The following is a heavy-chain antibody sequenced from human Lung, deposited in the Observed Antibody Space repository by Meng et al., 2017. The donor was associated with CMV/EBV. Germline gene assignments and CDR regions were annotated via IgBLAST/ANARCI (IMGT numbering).Heavy chain of an antibody. CDR3: ARVGDDIGSCTTTSCHNGYYFDY. J-gene: IGHJ4*02. CDR2: IYSGGDT. Sequence: RLSCAASGFTVSSNYMSWVRQAPGKGLEWVSIIYSGGDTYYVDSVKGRFTISRDISTNTLSLQLNNLRAEDSAVYYCARVGDDIGSCTTTSCHNGYYFDYWGQGTLVTVSS. V-gene: IGHV3-53*01. D-gene: IGHD2-2*02. CDR1: GFTVSSNY.